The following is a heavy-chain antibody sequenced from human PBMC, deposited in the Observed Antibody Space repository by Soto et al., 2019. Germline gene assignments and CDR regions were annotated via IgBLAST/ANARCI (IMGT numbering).Heavy chain of an antibody. Sequence: QVQLQESGPGLVKPSQTLSLTCTVSGGSISSGGYYWSWIRQHPGKGLEWIGYIYYSGSTYYNPSLKSRFTISVDTSKNQFSLKLSSVTAADTAVYYCARGSYYYGSGSKPWFDPWGQGTLVTVSS. V-gene: IGHV4-31*03. CDR1: GGSISSGGYY. CDR2: IYYSGST. CDR3: ARGSYYYGSGSKPWFDP. D-gene: IGHD3-10*01. J-gene: IGHJ5*02.